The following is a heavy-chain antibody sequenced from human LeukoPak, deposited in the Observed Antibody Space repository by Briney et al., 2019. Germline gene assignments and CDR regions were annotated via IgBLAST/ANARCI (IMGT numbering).Heavy chain of an antibody. J-gene: IGHJ4*02. Sequence: GGSLRLSCAASGFTFSSYGMSWVRQAPGKGLEWVSAISGSGGSTYYADSVKGRFTISRDNSKNTLYLQMNSLRAEDTAVYYCAKWGSSSWAPFDYWGQGTLVTVSS. CDR2: ISGSGGST. D-gene: IGHD6-13*01. CDR1: GFTFSSYG. V-gene: IGHV3-23*01. CDR3: AKWGSSSWAPFDY.